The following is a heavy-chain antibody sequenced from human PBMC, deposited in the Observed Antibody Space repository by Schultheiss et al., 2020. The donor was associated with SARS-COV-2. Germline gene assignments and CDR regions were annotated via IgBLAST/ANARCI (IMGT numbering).Heavy chain of an antibody. CDR3: ARDLPPHDY. J-gene: IGHJ4*02. CDR1: GFTFSSYA. CDR2: ISSSSSYT. Sequence: GGSLRLSCAASGFTFSSYAMSWVRQAPGKGLEWVSYISSSSSYTNYADSVKGRFTISRDNSKNTLYLQMNSLRPEDTAIYYCARDLPPHDYWGQGTLVTVSS. V-gene: IGHV3-21*05.